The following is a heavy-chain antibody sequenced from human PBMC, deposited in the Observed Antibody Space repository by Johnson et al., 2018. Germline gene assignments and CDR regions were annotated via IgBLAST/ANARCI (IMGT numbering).Heavy chain of an antibody. CDR2: INSDGSRT. CDR1: GFTFSSYW. V-gene: IGHV3-74*02. CDR3: AKTYDSSGSAVDDAFDI. Sequence: VQLVESGGGLVQPGGSXRLSCAASGFTFSSYWMHWVRQAPGKGLVWVSRINSDGSRTSYADSVKGRFPISRDNAKNTLYLQMTSLRAEDTAVYYCAKTYDSSGSAVDDAFDIWGQGTMVTVSS. J-gene: IGHJ3*02. D-gene: IGHD3-22*01.